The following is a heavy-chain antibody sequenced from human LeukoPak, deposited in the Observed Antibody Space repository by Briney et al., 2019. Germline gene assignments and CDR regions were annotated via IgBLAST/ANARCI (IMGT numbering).Heavy chain of an antibody. CDR3: GRFGYVAGVDL. J-gene: IGHJ4*02. D-gene: IGHD6-19*01. CDR1: GFSFSAYW. V-gene: IGHV3-7*01. CDR2: INPVGTAT. Sequence: GGSLILSCAASGFSFSAYWMTWVRQAPGAGLEFVANINPVGTATYYADPVKGRFTISRDNAKNLVYLQMNSLRAEDTAVYHCGRFGYVAGVDLWGQGTLVTVSS.